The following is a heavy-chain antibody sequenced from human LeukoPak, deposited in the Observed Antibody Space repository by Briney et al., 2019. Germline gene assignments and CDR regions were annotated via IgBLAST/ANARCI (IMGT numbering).Heavy chain of an antibody. CDR1: GFTFSSYW. CDR3: ATSFGPVIAAAGTGAD. D-gene: IGHD6-13*01. Sequence: PGGSLRPSCAASGFTFSSYWMSWVRQAPGKGLEWVANIKQDGSEKYYVDSVKGRFTISRDNAKNSLYLQMNSLRAEDTAVYYCATSFGPVIAAAGTGADWGQGTLVTVSS. J-gene: IGHJ4*02. V-gene: IGHV3-7*03. CDR2: IKQDGSEK.